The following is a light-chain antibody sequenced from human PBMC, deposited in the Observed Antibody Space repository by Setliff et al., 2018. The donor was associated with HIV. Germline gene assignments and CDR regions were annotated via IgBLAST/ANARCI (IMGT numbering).Light chain of an antibody. CDR3: QSYDSRLSGQWV. CDR2: NDH. V-gene: IGLV1-44*01. CDR1: NSNIGTNT. Sequence: QSALTQPPSASGTPGQRVTISCSGSNSNIGTNTVNWYQHLPGTAPKVLIYNDHERPSGVPDRFSASKSGTSASLAITGLQSEDEADYFCQSYDSRLSGQWVFGGGTKGTVL. J-gene: IGLJ3*02.